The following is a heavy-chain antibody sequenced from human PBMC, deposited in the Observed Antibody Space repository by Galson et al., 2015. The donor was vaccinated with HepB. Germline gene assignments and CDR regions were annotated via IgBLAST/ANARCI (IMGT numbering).Heavy chain of an antibody. D-gene: IGHD6-25*01. CDR3: ATSRTAAAGDY. CDR1: GGTFSNYT. J-gene: IGHJ4*02. V-gene: IGHV1-69*13. Sequence: SVKVSCKASGGTFSNYTINWVRQAPGQGLEWMGGIIPMFGTSNYAPEFQGGVTITADESTSTAYIELSSLRSEDTAVFYCATSRTAAAGDYWGQGTLVTVSS. CDR2: IIPMFGTS.